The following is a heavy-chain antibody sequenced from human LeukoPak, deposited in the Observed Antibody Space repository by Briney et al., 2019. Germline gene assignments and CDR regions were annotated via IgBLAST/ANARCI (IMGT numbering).Heavy chain of an antibody. CDR1: GFTFNSYA. V-gene: IGHV3-23*01. CDR3: AKDVLSGTLTFPVY. D-gene: IGHD3-9*01. CDR2: ISASGGST. Sequence: PGGSLRLSCAASGFTFNSYAMSWVRQAPGKGLEWVSGISASGGSTYYADSVKGRFTISRDNSKDTLYLQMNSLRAEDTAVYYCAKDVLSGTLTFPVYWGQGTLVTVSS. J-gene: IGHJ4*02.